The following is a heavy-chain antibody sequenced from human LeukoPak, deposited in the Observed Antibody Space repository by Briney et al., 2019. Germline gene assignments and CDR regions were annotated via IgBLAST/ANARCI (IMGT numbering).Heavy chain of an antibody. CDR3: ARGYYYDSSGYYPYFDY. CDR1: GFTVSSNC. V-gene: IGHV3-53*01. D-gene: IGHD3-22*01. CDR2: IYSGGST. J-gene: IGHJ4*02. Sequence: GGSLRLSCAASGFTVSSNCMSWVRQAPGKGLEWVSVIYSGGSTYYADSVKGRFTISRDNSKNTLYLQMNSLRAEDTAVYYCARGYYYDSSGYYPYFDYWGQGTLVTVSS.